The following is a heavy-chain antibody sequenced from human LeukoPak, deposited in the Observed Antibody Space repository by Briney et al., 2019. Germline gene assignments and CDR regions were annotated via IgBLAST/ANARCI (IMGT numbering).Heavy chain of an antibody. CDR3: ARLNGNFQNFYDY. CDR2: IYYSGNT. V-gene: IGHV4-39*07. Sequence: PSETLSLTCTVSGDSISTSNSYWGWIRQPPGKGLEWIGSIYYSGNTYYNASLKSRVTISVDTSKNQFSLKLTSVTAADTALYYCARLNGNFQNFYDYWGQGTLVTVSS. CDR1: GDSISTSNSY. D-gene: IGHD1-7*01. J-gene: IGHJ4*02.